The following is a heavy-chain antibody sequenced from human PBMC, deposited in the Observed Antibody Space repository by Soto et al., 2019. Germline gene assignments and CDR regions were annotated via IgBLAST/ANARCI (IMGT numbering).Heavy chain of an antibody. D-gene: IGHD3-10*01. CDR2: IYYSGST. CDR3: ASLLWFGELSVNGMDV. Sequence: PSETLSLTCTVSGGSISSSSYYWGWIRQPPGKGLEWIGSIYYSGSTYYNPSLKSRVTISVDTSKNQFSLKLSSVTAADTAVYYCASLLWFGELSVNGMDVWGQGTTVTVSS. J-gene: IGHJ6*02. CDR1: GGSISSSSYY. V-gene: IGHV4-39*01.